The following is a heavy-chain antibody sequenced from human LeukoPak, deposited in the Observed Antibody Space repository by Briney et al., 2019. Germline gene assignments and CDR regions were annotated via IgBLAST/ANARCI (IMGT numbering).Heavy chain of an antibody. Sequence: ASVKVSCKASGYTFTAYCMYWVRQAPGQGLEWMGRINPNSGGTNYAQKFQGRVTMTRDTSISTAYMELSRLRSDDTAVYYCARDQEGIAVPGTKGRAFDPWGQGTLVTVSS. CDR2: INPNSGGT. CDR3: ARDQEGIAVPGTKGRAFDP. V-gene: IGHV1-2*02. J-gene: IGHJ5*02. D-gene: IGHD6-19*01. CDR1: GYTFTAYC.